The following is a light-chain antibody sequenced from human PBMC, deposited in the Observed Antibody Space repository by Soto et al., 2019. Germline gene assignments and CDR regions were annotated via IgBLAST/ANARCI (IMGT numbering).Light chain of an antibody. Sequence: QSVLTQPPSVAGAPGQSVTSSGTWISSSIGAGYDVHWYQQLPGTAPKLLIYGNSNRPSGVPDRFSGSKSGTSASLAVTGLQAEDEADYYCQSYDSSLSGYVFGTGTKVTVL. CDR3: QSYDSSLSGYV. V-gene: IGLV1-40*01. CDR1: SSSIGAGYD. J-gene: IGLJ1*01. CDR2: GNS.